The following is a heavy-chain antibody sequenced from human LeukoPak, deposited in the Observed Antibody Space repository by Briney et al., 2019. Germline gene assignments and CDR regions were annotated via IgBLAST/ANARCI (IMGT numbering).Heavy chain of an antibody. J-gene: IGHJ4*02. D-gene: IGHD1-26*01. CDR3: ARDNVVSGRTFDY. CDR2: IYYSGST. CDR1: GGSISSGDYY. V-gene: IGHV4-30-4*01. Sequence: PSQTPSLTCTVSGGSISSGDYYWSWIRQPPGKGLEWIGYIYYSGSTYYNPSLKSRVTISVDTSKNQFSLKLSSVTAADTAVYYCARDNVVSGRTFDYWGQGTLVTVSS.